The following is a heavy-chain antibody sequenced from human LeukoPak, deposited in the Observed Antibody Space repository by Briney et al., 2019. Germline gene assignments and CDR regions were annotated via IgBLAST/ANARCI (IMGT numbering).Heavy chain of an antibody. J-gene: IGHJ4*02. CDR1: GYTFTSYG. CDR3: ARHRTFYDSSGYYYD. CDR2: ISAYNGNT. D-gene: IGHD3-22*01. Sequence: ASVKVSCKAPGYTFTSYGISWVRQAPGQGLEWMGWISAYNGNTNYAQKLQGRVTMTTDTSTSTAYMELRSLRSDDTAVYYCARHRTFYDSSGYYYDWGQGTLVTVSS. V-gene: IGHV1-18*01.